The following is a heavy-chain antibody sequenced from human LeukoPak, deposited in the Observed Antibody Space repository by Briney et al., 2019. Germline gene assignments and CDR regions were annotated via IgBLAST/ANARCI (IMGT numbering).Heavy chain of an antibody. CDR2: IYYSGRT. CDR1: GGSISSSSYY. J-gene: IGHJ6*04. Sequence: SETLSLTCTVSGGSISSSSYYWGWIRQPPGKGLEWIGSIYYSGRTYYNPSLKSRVTISVDTSKNQFSLKLSSVTAADTAVYYCARSPLYYDFWSGYYLMDVWGKGTTVTVSS. V-gene: IGHV4-39*01. D-gene: IGHD3-3*01. CDR3: ARSPLYYDFWSGYYLMDV.